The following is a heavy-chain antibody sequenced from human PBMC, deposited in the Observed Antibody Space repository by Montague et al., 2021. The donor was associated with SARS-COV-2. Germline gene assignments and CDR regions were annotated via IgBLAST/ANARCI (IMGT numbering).Heavy chain of an antibody. V-gene: IGHV2-70*01. D-gene: IGHD6-13*01. Sequence: PTLVTPTQTLTLTCTLSGLPLSTSGLCVGWIRQPPGKALEWLALTDWDDDKYYGPSLKTRLSISKDTSKNQVVPTMANMEPVDTATYYCARIPNDSWYVSYFDYWGQGILVTVSS. CDR3: ARIPNDSWYVSYFDY. CDR1: GLPLSTSGLC. CDR2: TDWDDDK. J-gene: IGHJ4*02.